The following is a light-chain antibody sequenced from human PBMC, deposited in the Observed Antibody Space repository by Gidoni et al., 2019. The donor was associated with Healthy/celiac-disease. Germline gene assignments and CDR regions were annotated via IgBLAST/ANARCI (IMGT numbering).Light chain of an antibody. CDR2: SNN. CDR3: AAWDDSLWV. CDR1: SSNIGSNT. J-gene: IGLJ3*02. Sequence: QSVLTQPPSASWTPGQRVTISCSGSSSNIGSNTVNWYQQLPGTAPKLLIYSNNQRPSGVPDRFSGSKSGTSASLAISGLQSEDEADYYCAAWDDSLWVFGGGTKLTVL. V-gene: IGLV1-44*01.